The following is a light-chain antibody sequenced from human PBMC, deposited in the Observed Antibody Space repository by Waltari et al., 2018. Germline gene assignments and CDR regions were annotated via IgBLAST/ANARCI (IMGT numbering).Light chain of an antibody. CDR3: QQHGTLPAT. J-gene: IGKJ1*01. CDR2: RAS. CDR1: QRVGSSS. Sequence: EIVLTQSPGTASLSPGERVTPSCRASQRVGSSSLAWYQQKPGQAPRLVIYRASRRGTGIPDRFSGSGSGTDFSRTISRLEPEDFAVYYCQQHGTLPATFGQGTKVEIK. V-gene: IGKV3-20*01.